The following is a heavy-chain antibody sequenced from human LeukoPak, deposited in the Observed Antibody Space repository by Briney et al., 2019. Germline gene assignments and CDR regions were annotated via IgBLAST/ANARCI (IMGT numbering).Heavy chain of an antibody. V-gene: IGHV4-34*01. Sequence: SETLSLTCAIPGGSFSAYYWSWMCQPPGKGLEWIGEINHSGSTNYNPSLKSRVTISGDTSKKQFSLKLSSVTAADTAVYYCRLTTDPFQHWGQGTLVTVSS. CDR3: RLTTDPFQH. CDR1: GGSFSAYY. D-gene: IGHD1-14*01. J-gene: IGHJ1*01. CDR2: INHSGST.